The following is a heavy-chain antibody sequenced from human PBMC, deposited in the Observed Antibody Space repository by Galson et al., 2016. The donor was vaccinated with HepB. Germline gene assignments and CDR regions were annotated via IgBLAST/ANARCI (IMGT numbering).Heavy chain of an antibody. CDR2: ISSSSRYI. Sequence: SLRLSCAASGFTFSSYSMNWVRQAPGKGLEWVSSISSSSRYIYYADSVKGRFTISRDNAKNSLYLQMNSLRAEDTAVYYCARVPSIGWFDYWGQGTLVTVSS. CDR3: ARVPSIGWFDY. CDR1: GFTFSSYS. J-gene: IGHJ4*02. V-gene: IGHV3-21*01. D-gene: IGHD6-19*01.